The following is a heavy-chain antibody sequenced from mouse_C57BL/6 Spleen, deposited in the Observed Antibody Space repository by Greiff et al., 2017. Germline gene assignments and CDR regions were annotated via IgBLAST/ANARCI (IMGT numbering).Heavy chain of an antibody. CDR1: GYTFTSYW. J-gene: IGHJ4*01. V-gene: IGHV1-64*01. D-gene: IGHD2-4*01. CDR3: ARNYDYGTVYAMED. Sequence: QVQLQQPGAELVKPGASVKLSCKASGYTFTSYWMHWVKQRPGQGLEWIGMIHPNSGSTNYNEKFKSKATLTVDKSSSTAYMQLSSLTSEDSAVYDCARNYDYGTVYAMEDWGQGTSVTVSS. CDR2: IHPNSGST.